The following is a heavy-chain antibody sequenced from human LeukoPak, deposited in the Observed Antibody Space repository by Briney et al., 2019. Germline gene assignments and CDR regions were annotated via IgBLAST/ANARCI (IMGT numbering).Heavy chain of an antibody. CDR3: AREKTDSYYYYGMDV. Sequence: SETLSLTCTVSGGSISSYYWSWIRQPPGKGLEWIGYIYYSGSTNYNPSLKSRVTISVDTSKNQFSLKLSSVTAADTAVYYCAREKTDSYYYYGMDVWGQGTTVTVSS. CDR2: IYYSGST. V-gene: IGHV4-59*01. J-gene: IGHJ6*02. CDR1: GGSISSYY. D-gene: IGHD3-22*01.